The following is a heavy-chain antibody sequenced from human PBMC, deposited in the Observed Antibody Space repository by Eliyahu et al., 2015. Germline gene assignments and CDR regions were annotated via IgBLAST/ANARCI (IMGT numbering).Heavy chain of an antibody. J-gene: IGHJ6*03. CDR1: GGSISSYY. CDR3: AIGHTVTEGRFYYYYYYMDV. V-gene: IGHV4-59*01. Sequence: QVQLQESGPGLVKPSETLSLTCTVSGGSISSYYWSWIRQPPGKGLEWIGYIYYSGSTNYNPSLKSRVTISVDTSKNQFSLKLSSVTAADTAVYYCAIGHTVTEGRFYYYYYYMDVWGKGTTVTVSS. CDR2: IYYSGST. D-gene: IGHD4-17*01.